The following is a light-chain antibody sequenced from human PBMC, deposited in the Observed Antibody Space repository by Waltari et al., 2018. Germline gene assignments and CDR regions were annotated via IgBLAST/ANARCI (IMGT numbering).Light chain of an antibody. V-gene: IGLV1-51*01. CDR3: ATWDGSLRV. Sequence: QSGLTQPPSLSAAPGQDVAISCSGGTSNIGSRHVSWYQQVPGTAPKLLIYDNNQRPSGIPDRFSGSRSDTSATLAITGLQTGDEADYYCATWDGSLRVFGGGTRLTVL. CDR1: TSNIGSRH. CDR2: DNN. J-gene: IGLJ3*02.